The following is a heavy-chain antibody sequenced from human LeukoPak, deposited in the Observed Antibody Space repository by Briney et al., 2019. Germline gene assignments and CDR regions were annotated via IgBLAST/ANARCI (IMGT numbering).Heavy chain of an antibody. Sequence: GGSLSLSCVASGFPFSKYTRSWVRQAPGKGLEWVSGIYGGGSGSTFYAESVKGRFTISRDNSKNTLYLQMSGLRADDTAIYYCAKDFTPDGIWDIDYWGRGTLITVSS. J-gene: IGHJ4*02. V-gene: IGHV3-23*01. CDR3: AKDFTPDGIWDIDY. D-gene: IGHD1-14*01. CDR1: GFPFSKYT. CDR2: IYGGGSGST.